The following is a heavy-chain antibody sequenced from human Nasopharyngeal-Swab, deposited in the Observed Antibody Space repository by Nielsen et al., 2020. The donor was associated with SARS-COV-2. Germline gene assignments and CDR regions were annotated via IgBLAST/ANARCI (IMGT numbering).Heavy chain of an antibody. V-gene: IGHV5-51*01. D-gene: IGHD3-3*01. Sequence: GESLKISCKGSGYSFTSYWIGWVRQMPGKGLEWMGIIYPGDSDTRYSPSFQGQVTISADKSISTAYLQWSSLKASDTAMYYCARSVPSRYYYYGMDVWGQGTTVTVSS. CDR1: GYSFTSYW. CDR3: ARSVPSRYYYYGMDV. J-gene: IGHJ6*02. CDR2: IYPGDSDT.